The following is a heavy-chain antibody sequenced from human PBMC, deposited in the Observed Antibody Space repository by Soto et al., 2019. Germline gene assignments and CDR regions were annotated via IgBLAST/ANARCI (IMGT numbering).Heavy chain of an antibody. D-gene: IGHD2-15*01. CDR1: GGTFSSYT. J-gene: IGHJ5*02. CDR2: IIPILGIA. Sequence: GASVKVSCKASGGTFSSYTISWVRQAPGQGLEWMGRIIPILGIANYAQKFQGRVTITADKSTSTVYMELSSLRSEDTAVYYCARVPPVDIVVVVAATPSHNWFAPWGQGTLVTVSS. CDR3: ARVPPVDIVVVVAATPSHNWFAP. V-gene: IGHV1-69*02.